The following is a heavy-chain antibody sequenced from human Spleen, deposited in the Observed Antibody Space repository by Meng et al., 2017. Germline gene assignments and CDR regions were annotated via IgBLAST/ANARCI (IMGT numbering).Heavy chain of an antibody. CDR3: TRAGYSLSWFGEGFDY. J-gene: IGHJ4*02. CDR2: ISPDGRNE. V-gene: IGHV3-30*04. CDR1: GLIFRNFA. Sequence: VQLVESGGGLVQPGGSLRLSCAASGLIFRNFAMHWVRQAPDKGLEWVAVISPDGRNENYADSVRGRFTISRDNSKNTVYLQMNSLRAEDTAMYYCTRAGYSLSWFGEGFDYWGQGTLVTVSS. D-gene: IGHD3-10*01.